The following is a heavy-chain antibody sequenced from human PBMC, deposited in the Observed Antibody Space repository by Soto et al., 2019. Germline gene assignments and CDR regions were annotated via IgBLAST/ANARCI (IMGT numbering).Heavy chain of an antibody. CDR1: GFTFSSYE. V-gene: IGHV3-48*03. J-gene: IGHJ4*02. CDR3: ARALITMIVDY. Sequence: GGSLRLSCAASGFTFSSYEMNWVRQAPGEGLEWVSYISSSGSTIYYADSVKGRFTISRDNAKNSLYLQMNSLRAEDTAVYYCARALITMIVDYWGQGTLVTVSS. CDR2: ISSSGSTI. D-gene: IGHD3-22*01.